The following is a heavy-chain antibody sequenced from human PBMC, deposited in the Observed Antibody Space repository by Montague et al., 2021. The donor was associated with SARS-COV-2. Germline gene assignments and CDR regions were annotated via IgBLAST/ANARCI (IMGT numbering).Heavy chain of an antibody. CDR3: ARGVPGY. Sequence: SETLSLTCAGDGGSCSGDNWGWVRQSPGKGLGWIGQINDSGGTKYNPSLESRVTISLDTSKNQFSLKLSSVTAADTAVYYCARGVPGYWGQGTLVTVSS. D-gene: IGHD4/OR15-4a*01. J-gene: IGHJ4*02. V-gene: IGHV4-34*01. CDR2: INDSGGT. CDR1: GGSCSGDN.